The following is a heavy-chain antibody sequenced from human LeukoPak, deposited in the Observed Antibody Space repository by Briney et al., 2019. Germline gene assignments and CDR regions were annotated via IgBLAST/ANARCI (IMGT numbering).Heavy chain of an antibody. V-gene: IGHV3-23*01. D-gene: IGHD3-16*01. Sequence: GGSLRLSCAASGFTLGIYAMSWVRQAPGKGLEWFSGISNTGLTTYYIDSVKGRFTISRDSSKNTLNLQMDSLRTEDTAVYYCAKVRKGVGAFDIWGQGIMVTVSS. CDR1: GFTLGIYA. CDR2: ISNTGLTT. CDR3: AKVRKGVGAFDI. J-gene: IGHJ3*02.